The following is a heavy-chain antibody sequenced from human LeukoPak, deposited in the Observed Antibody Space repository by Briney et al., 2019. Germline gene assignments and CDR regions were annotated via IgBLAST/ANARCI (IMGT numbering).Heavy chain of an antibody. CDR1: GGSISSSPYY. D-gene: IGHD1-26*01. J-gene: IGHJ4*02. V-gene: IGHV4-39*07. CDR2: IYYSGTT. CDR3: ASSGSYAIDY. Sequence: PSETLSLTCTVSGGSISSSPYYWGWIRQPPGKGLEWIGSIYYSGTTHYSPSLESRVTISVDTSKSQFSLKLSSVTAADTAVYYCASSGSYAIDYWGQGTLVTVSS.